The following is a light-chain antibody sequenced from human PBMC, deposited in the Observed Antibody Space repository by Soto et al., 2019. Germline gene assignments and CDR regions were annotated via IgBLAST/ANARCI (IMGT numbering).Light chain of an antibody. CDR2: DAS. CDR1: QSISSW. J-gene: IGKJ1*01. CDR3: QQHNGYSERM. Sequence: DIQMTQSPSTLSASVGDRVTITCRASQSISSWLAWYQQKPGKAPKLLIYDASSLESGVPSRFSGSGSATEFTLTISSLQPDDFATYYCQQHNGYSERMFGQGTKVEV. V-gene: IGKV1-5*01.